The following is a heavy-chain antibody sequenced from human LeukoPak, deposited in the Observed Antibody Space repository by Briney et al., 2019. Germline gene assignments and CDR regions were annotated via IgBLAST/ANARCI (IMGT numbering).Heavy chain of an antibody. CDR2: ISAYNGNT. V-gene: IGHV1-18*01. CDR1: GYTFTSYG. CDR3: AREEEYYYYMDV. J-gene: IGHJ6*03. Sequence: ASVKVSCKASGYTFTSYGISWVRQAPGQGLEWMGWISAYNGNTNHAQKLQGRVTMTTDTSTSTAYMELRSLRSDDTAVYYCAREEEYYYYMDVWGKGTTVTVSS.